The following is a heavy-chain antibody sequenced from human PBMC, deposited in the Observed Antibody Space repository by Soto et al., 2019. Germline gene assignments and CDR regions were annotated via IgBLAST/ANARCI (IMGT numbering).Heavy chain of an antibody. Sequence: SETLSLTCTVSGGSISTYYWSWIRQPPGKGLEWIGYIYYSGSTSYNPSLKSRVTISVDTSKKQFSLKLGSVTAADTDGYYCASERRNGGEQGDGMDVWGDGSQETV. CDR2: IYYSGST. CDR3: ASERRNGGEQGDGMDV. CDR1: GGSISTYY. V-gene: IGHV4-59*01. D-gene: IGHD3-10*01. J-gene: IGHJ6*02.